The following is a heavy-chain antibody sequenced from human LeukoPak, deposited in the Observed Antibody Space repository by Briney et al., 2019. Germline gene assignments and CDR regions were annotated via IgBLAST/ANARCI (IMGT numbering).Heavy chain of an antibody. D-gene: IGHD2-21*02. CDR3: ARYEQRPGVTASDP. CDR2: LTGNGGTT. V-gene: IGHV3-23*01. J-gene: IGHJ5*02. CDR1: GFTFTTYA. Sequence: GGSLRLSCAASGFTFTTYAMSWVRQAPGKGLEWVSSLTGNGGTTYYADSVKGRFSISRDYARNTLYLQMNSLGVEDTAMYYCARYEQRPGVTASDPWSQGTLVTVSS.